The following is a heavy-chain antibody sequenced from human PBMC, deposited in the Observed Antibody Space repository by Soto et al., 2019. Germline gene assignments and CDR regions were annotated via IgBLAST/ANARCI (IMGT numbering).Heavy chain of an antibody. CDR2: INPFDGSR. D-gene: IGHD3-10*01. V-gene: IGHV1-46*03. CDR3: SRVDPGETSPFDH. J-gene: IGHJ4*02. CDR1: GYIFTSYY. Sequence: ASVKVSCKASGYIFTSYYLHWVRQAPGQGLEWMGWINPFDGSRMFAQSFQGRVTFTRDTSTSTVYMELSGLRSDDTAVYYCSRVDPGETSPFDHWGQGTLVTVAS.